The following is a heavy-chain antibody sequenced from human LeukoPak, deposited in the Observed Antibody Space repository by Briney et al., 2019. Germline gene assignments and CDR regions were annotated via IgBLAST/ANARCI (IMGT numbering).Heavy chain of an antibody. J-gene: IGHJ4*02. D-gene: IGHD2-15*01. CDR3: VKDRCDRSTCPEV. V-gene: IGHV3-23*01. Sequence: GGSLRLSCTASGSIFTTYAMSWVRQAPGEGLEWVSCISGTGGSTYYTDSVKGRFTISRDNSKNTLNLQMSSLRAEDTARHYCVKDRCDRSTCPEVWGQGTLVTVSS. CDR1: GSIFTTYA. CDR2: ISGTGGST.